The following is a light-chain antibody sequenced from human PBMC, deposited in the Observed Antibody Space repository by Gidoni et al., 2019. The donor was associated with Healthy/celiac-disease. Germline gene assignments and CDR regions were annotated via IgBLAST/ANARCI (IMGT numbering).Light chain of an antibody. J-gene: IGLJ1*01. Sequence: SSELTQPPSVSVSPGQTASITCSGDKSGYKYACWYQQKPGHYHVLVIYQDSKRPSGIPERFSGSNSGNTATLTISGTQAMDEADYYCQAWDSSTAVFGTGTKVTVL. CDR2: QDS. V-gene: IGLV3-1*01. CDR1: KSGYKY. CDR3: QAWDSSTAV.